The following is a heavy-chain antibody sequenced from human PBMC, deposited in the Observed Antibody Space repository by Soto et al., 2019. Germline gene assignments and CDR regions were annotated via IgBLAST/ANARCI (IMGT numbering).Heavy chain of an antibody. D-gene: IGHD6-13*01. Sequence: TLSLTCTVSGASVSHYFWSWIRQAPGKGLEWIAFKYDTGSTNYNPSLKGRVSISVDASTNQISLTVNSVTAADTAVYYCARGWSSSWPYWGQGILVTVSS. CDR1: GASVSHYF. CDR2: KYDTGST. CDR3: ARGWSSSWPY. V-gene: IGHV4-59*02. J-gene: IGHJ4*02.